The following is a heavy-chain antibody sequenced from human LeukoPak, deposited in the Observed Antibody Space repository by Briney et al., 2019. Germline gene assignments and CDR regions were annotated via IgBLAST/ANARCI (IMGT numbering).Heavy chain of an antibody. D-gene: IGHD1-1*01. J-gene: IGHJ4*02. CDR2: IDISGGST. CDR3: ANEVRPNDY. V-gene: IGHV3-23*01. Sequence: GGSLRLSCAASGFAFSSHAMCWVRQAPGKGLEWVSSIDISGGSTYYADSAEGRFTISRDNSKNTLYLQMNGLRVEDAALYYCANEVRPNDYWGQGTLVTVSS. CDR1: GFAFSSHA.